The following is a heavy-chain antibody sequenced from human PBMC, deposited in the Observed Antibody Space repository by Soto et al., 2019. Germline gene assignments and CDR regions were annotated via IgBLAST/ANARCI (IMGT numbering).Heavy chain of an antibody. D-gene: IGHD3-22*01. Sequence: SETLSLTCTVSGGSISSGGYYWSWIRQHPGKGLEWIGYIYYSGSTYYNPSLKSRVTISVDTSKNQFSLKLSSVTAADTAVYYCARSLDSSGYYYYYYYYGMDVWGQGTTVTVSS. CDR3: ARSLDSSGYYYYYYYYGMDV. CDR2: IYYSGST. V-gene: IGHV4-31*03. CDR1: GGSISSGGYY. J-gene: IGHJ6*02.